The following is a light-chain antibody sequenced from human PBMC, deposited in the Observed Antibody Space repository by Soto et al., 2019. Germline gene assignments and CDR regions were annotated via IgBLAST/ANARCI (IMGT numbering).Light chain of an antibody. CDR2: EVD. CDR1: SSDVGAYNY. J-gene: IGLJ3*02. Sequence: QSVLTQPASVSGSPGQSISISCTGSSSDVGAYNYVAWYQQKPGKAPKLLIYEVDNRSSGISHRFSGSKSGNTASLTISGLQTEDEADYYCSSYTVINTAVFGGGTKLTVL. V-gene: IGLV2-14*01. CDR3: SSYTVINTAV.